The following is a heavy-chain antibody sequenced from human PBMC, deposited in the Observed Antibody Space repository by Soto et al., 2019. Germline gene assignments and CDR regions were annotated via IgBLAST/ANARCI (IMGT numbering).Heavy chain of an antibody. Sequence: GGSLRLSCAASGFTFSSYAMSWVRQAPGKGLEWVSAISGSGGSTYYADSVKGRFTISRDNSKNTLYLQMNSLRADDTAVYYCVKGSRSSRPYYFDYWGQGTLVTVSS. V-gene: IGHV3-23*01. D-gene: IGHD6-6*01. CDR3: VKGSRSSRPYYFDY. CDR1: GFTFSSYA. J-gene: IGHJ4*02. CDR2: ISGSGGST.